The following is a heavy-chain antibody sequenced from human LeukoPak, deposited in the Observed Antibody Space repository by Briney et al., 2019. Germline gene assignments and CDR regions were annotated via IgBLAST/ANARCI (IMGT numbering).Heavy chain of an antibody. CDR3: ARNLWFGESSDAFDM. V-gene: IGHV1-18*01. CDR1: GGTFSSYA. J-gene: IGHJ3*02. Sequence: GASVKVSCKASGGTFSSYAISWVRQAPGQGLEGMGWISAYNGNTNYAQKFQGRVTMTRDTSISTAYMDMSSLRSDGTAVYYCARNLWFGESSDAFDMWGQGTMVTVSS. CDR2: ISAYNGNT. D-gene: IGHD3-10*01.